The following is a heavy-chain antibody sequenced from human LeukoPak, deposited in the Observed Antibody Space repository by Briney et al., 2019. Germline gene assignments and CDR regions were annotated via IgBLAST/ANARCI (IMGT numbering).Heavy chain of an antibody. CDR2: IIPIFGTA. D-gene: IGHD2-15*01. CDR1: GGTFSSYA. J-gene: IGHJ4*02. V-gene: IGHV1-69*05. CDR3: ARANYCSGGSCYSGGDY. Sequence: ASVKVSCKAPGGTFSSYAISWVRQAPGQGLEWMGRIIPIFGTANYAQKFQGRVTITTDESTSTAYVELSSLRSEDTAVYYCARANYCSGGSCYSGGDYWGQGTLVTVSS.